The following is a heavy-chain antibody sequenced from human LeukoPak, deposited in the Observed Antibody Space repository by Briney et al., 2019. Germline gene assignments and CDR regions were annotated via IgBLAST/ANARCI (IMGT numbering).Heavy chain of an antibody. CDR1: GFTFGSYG. D-gene: IGHD6-13*01. Sequence: GGSLRLSCAASGFTFGSYGMHWVRQAPGKGLEGVAVISFDGSNKNYADSVKGRFTISRDNSKNTLYLQMNSLRTEDTAVYYCAKERGAEAGTVYFDYWGQGTLVTVSS. CDR3: AKERGAEAGTVYFDY. CDR2: ISFDGSNK. V-gene: IGHV3-30*18. J-gene: IGHJ4*02.